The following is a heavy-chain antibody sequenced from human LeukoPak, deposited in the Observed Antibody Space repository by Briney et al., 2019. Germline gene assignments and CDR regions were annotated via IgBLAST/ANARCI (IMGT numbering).Heavy chain of an antibody. CDR1: GYTFTGYY. CDR3: ARGIAVAGIDY. V-gene: IGHV1-2*02. CDR2: INPNSGAM. D-gene: IGHD6-19*01. J-gene: IGHJ4*02. Sequence: ASVKVSCKASGYTFTGYYLHWVRQAPGQGLEWMGWINPNSGAMNYAQKFQGRVTMTRDTSISTAYMELSSLRFDDTAVHYCARGIAVAGIDYWGQGTLVTVSS.